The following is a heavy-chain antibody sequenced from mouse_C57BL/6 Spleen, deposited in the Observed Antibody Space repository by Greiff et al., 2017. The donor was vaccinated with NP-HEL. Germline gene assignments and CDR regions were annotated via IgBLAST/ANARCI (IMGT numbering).Heavy chain of an antibody. CDR3: AGTWYGGAMDY. Sequence: QVHVKQSGAELVKPGASVKMSCKASGYTFTSYWITWVKQRPGQGLEWIGDIYPGSGSTNYNEKFKSKATLTVDTSSSTAYMQLSSLTSEDSAVYYCAGTWYGGAMDYWGQGTSVTVSS. V-gene: IGHV1-55*01. D-gene: IGHD2-1*01. CDR1: GYTFTSYW. CDR2: IYPGSGST. J-gene: IGHJ4*01.